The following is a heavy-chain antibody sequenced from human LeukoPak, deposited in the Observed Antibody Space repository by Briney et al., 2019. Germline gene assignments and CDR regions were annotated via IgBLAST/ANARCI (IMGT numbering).Heavy chain of an antibody. CDR3: ARGTSGYYLYYFDY. J-gene: IGHJ4*02. CDR1: GGSFSGYY. CDR2: INHSGST. D-gene: IGHD3-22*01. V-gene: IGHV4-34*01. Sequence: SETLSLTCAVYGGSFSGYYWSWIRQSPGKGLEWIGEINHSGSTNYNPSLKSRVTISVDTSKNQFSLKLSSVTAADTAVYYCARGTSGYYLYYFDYWGQGTLVTVSS.